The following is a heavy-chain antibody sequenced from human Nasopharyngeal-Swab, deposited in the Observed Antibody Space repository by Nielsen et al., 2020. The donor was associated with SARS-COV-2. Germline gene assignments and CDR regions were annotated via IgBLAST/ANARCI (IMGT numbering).Heavy chain of an antibody. CDR1: GYTFTGYY. CDR3: AREGAPLVDYYYGMDV. J-gene: IGHJ6*02. Sequence: ASVKVSCKASGYTFTGYYMHWVRQAPGQGLEWMGWINPNSGGTNYAQKFQGWVTMTRDTSISTAYMELSRLRSDDTAVYYCAREGAPLVDYYYGMDVWGQGTTVTVSS. V-gene: IGHV1-2*04. D-gene: IGHD2-8*02. CDR2: INPNSGGT.